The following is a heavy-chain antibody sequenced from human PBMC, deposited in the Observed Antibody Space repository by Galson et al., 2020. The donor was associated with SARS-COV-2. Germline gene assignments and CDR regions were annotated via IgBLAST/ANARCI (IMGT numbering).Heavy chain of an antibody. V-gene: IGHV3-74*01. D-gene: IGHD7-27*01. J-gene: IGHJ5*01. CDR3: ATGDVWFES. CDR1: GFTFSSHW. Sequence: GGSLRLSCAASGFTFSSHWMHWVRQAPGKGLEWVSNINSDGSRTNYADSVKGRFTISRDNAENSLYLQMNSLRAEDTGIYYCATGDVWFESWGQGTLVTVSS. CDR2: INSDGSRT.